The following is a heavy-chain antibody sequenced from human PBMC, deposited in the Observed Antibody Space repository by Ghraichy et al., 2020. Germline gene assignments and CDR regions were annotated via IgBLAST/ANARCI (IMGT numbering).Heavy chain of an antibody. CDR1: GFTFSSYW. CDR3: ARVPDYGDAFDI. J-gene: IGHJ3*02. Sequence: GGSLRLSCAASGFTFSSYWMHWVRQAPEKGLVWVSRINSDGSSTSYADSVKGRFTISRDNAKNTLYLQMNSLRAEDTAVYYCARVPDYGDAFDIWGQGTMVTVSS. V-gene: IGHV3-74*01. D-gene: IGHD4-17*01. CDR2: INSDGSST.